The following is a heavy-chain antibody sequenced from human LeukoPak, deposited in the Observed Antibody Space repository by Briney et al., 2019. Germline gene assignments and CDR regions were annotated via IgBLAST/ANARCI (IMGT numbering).Heavy chain of an antibody. CDR2: VNFRGTIS. Sequence: PGGSLRLSCAASGFTFNNFAMNWVRQAPGKGLEWVSSVNFRGTISYYADSVKGRFTISRDNSMNTLYLQMNSLRAEDTAVYYCARGKRGYSYGYFDYWGQGTLVTVSS. CDR1: GFTFNNFA. D-gene: IGHD5-18*01. J-gene: IGHJ4*02. CDR3: ARGKRGYSYGYFDY. V-gene: IGHV3-23*01.